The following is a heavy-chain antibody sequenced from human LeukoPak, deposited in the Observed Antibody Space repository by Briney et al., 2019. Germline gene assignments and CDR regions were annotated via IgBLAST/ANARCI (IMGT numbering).Heavy chain of an antibody. V-gene: IGHV4-59*01. Sequence: SETLSLTCTVSGGSISSYYWGWIRQPPGKGLEWIGYIYYSGSTNYNPSLKSRVTISVDTSKNQFSLKLSSVTAADTAVYYYARGTYSSSWSRADYWGPGTLVTVSS. J-gene: IGHJ4*02. D-gene: IGHD6-13*01. CDR3: ARGTYSSSWSRADY. CDR1: GGSISSYY. CDR2: IYYSGST.